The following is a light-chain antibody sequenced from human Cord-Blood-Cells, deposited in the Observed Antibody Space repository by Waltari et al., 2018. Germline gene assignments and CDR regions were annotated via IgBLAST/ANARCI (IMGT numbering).Light chain of an antibody. CDR2: DVS. Sequence: QSALTQPASVSGSPGQSITIPCPGTSSDVGGYNYFSWYQQHPGKAPKLMIYDVSKRPSGVSNRFSGSKSGNTASLTISGLQAEDEADYYCSSYTSSSTAVFGGGTKLTVL. CDR3: SSYTSSSTAV. CDR1: SSDVGGYNY. V-gene: IGLV2-14*01. J-gene: IGLJ2*01.